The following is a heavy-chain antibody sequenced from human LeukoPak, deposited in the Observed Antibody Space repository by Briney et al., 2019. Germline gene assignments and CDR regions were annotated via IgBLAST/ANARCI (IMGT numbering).Heavy chain of an antibody. CDR3: ARGGEWLDPERTPVDY. J-gene: IGHJ4*02. Sequence: GRSLRLSCAASGFTFSSYAMHWVRQAPGKGPEWVAVISYDGSNEYYADSLKGRFTIPRDNSKNTLYLQMNSLRAEDTAVYYCARGGEWLDPERTPVDYWGQGTLVTVSS. V-gene: IGHV3-30-3*01. CDR1: GFTFSSYA. D-gene: IGHD6-19*01. CDR2: ISYDGSNE.